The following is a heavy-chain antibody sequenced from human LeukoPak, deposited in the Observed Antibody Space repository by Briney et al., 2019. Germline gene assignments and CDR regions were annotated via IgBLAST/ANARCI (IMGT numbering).Heavy chain of an antibody. D-gene: IGHD6-13*01. CDR2: ISGSGGGT. J-gene: IGHJ4*02. CDR1: GFTFSSYA. Sequence: GGSLRLSCAASGFTFSSYAMSWVRQAPGRGLEWVSTISGSGGGTFYADSVKGRFTISRDNSKNKLYLQMNSLRAEDTAVYDFAKGVSSSWTFDYWGQGTLVTVSS. CDR3: AKGVSSSWTFDY. V-gene: IGHV3-23*01.